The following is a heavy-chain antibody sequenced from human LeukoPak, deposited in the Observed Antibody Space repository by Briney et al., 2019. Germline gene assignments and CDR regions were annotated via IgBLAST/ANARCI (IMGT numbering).Heavy chain of an antibody. CDR3: ARQRPNGDLDF. Sequence: QPGGSLRLSCEASGFTFNTFSMNWVRQAPGKGLQWVSYIESYSRIIHYADSVKGRFTISRDDAKNSLFLQMNSLRAEDTAIYYCARQRPNGDLDFWGQGTLVTVSS. V-gene: IGHV3-48*01. CDR2: IESYSRII. D-gene: IGHD4-17*01. CDR1: GFTFNTFS. J-gene: IGHJ4*02.